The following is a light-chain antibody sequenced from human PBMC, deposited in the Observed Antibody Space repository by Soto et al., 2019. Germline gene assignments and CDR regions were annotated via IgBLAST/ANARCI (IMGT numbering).Light chain of an antibody. V-gene: IGKV3-15*01. CDR1: QSVNNN. Sequence: EIVMTQSPVTLSVSPGARATLSCTASQSVNNNVAWYQQKPGHTPRLLIYSASIGATGTPARFSGSGSGSDFTLTISSLQSEDFAVSYCQQYNKWPLTFGPGTKVDIK. J-gene: IGKJ3*01. CDR3: QQYNKWPLT. CDR2: SAS.